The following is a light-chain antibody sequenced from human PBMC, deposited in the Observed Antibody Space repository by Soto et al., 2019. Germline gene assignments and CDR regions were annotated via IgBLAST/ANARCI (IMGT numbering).Light chain of an antibody. CDR2: AAS. CDR3: QQSYSNPRT. V-gene: IGKV1-39*01. CDR1: QSISNY. J-gene: IGKJ1*01. Sequence: DIQMTHSPSSLSASVGDRVTITCRASQSISNYLNWYQQKPGKAPKLLMYAASSLQSGVPSRFGGSGSGTDFTLTISSLQPEDFATYYCQQSYSNPRTFGQGTKVEIK.